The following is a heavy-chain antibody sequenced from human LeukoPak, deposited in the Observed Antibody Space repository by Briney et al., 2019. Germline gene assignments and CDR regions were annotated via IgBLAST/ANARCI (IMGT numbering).Heavy chain of an antibody. Sequence: GGSLRLSCGASGFTFSTYEMNWVRQAPGKGLEWVSYISSRGSTIYYADSVKGRFTISRDNAKNSLYLQMNSLRAEDTAVYYCARELRGGNFDYWGQGTLVTVSS. CDR1: GFTFSTYE. J-gene: IGHJ4*02. V-gene: IGHV3-48*03. CDR2: ISSRGSTI. D-gene: IGHD3-10*01. CDR3: ARELRGGNFDY.